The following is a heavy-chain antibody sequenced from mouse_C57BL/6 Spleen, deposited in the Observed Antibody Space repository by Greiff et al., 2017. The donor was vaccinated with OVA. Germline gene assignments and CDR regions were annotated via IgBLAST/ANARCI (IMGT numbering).Heavy chain of an antibody. CDR1: GFNIKDDY. Sequence: VQLQQSGAELVRPGASVKLSCTASGFNIKDDYMHWVKQRPEQGLEWIGWIDPENGDTEYASKFQGKATITADTSSNTAYLQLSSLTSEDTAVYYCTTSYYYGSVVAYWGQGTLDTVSA. D-gene: IGHD1-1*01. J-gene: IGHJ3*01. V-gene: IGHV14-4*01. CDR3: TTSYYYGSVVAY. CDR2: IDPENGDT.